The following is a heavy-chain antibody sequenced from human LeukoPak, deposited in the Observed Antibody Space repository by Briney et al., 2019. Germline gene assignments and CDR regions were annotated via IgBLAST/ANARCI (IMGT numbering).Heavy chain of an antibody. CDR1: GGSISSSSYY. V-gene: IGHV4-39*01. J-gene: IGHJ4*02. CDR2: IYYSGST. CDR3: ARFSCSSTSCYEVFDY. Sequence: SETLSLTCTVSGGSISSSSYYWGWIRQPPGKGLEWIGSIYYSGSTYYNPSLKSRVTISVDTSKNQFSLKLSSVTAADTAVYYCARFSCSSTSCYEVFDYWGQGTLVTVSS. D-gene: IGHD2-2*01.